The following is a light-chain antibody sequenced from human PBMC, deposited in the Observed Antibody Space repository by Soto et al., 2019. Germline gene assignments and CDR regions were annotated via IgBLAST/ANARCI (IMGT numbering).Light chain of an antibody. CDR3: QQGYKMPLT. CDR1: HNINNY. CDR2: GAS. V-gene: IGKV1-39*01. Sequence: DIQMTQSPSSLSASVGDRVTITCRASHNINNYLSWYQQKPGKAPKLLIYGASSLQSGVASRFSGSGSATAFTLTISSLQPEDFATYFCQQGYKMPLTFGGGTKVDIK. J-gene: IGKJ4*01.